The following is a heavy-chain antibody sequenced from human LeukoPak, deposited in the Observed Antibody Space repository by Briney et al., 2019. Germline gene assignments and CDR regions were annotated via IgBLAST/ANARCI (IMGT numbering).Heavy chain of an antibody. CDR3: ARGAGPWTLDY. CDR1: GGSISSGGYY. D-gene: IGHD3-10*01. J-gene: IGHJ4*02. Sequence: PSETLSLTCTVSGGSISSGGYYWSWIRQHPGKGLEWIGYIYYSGSTYYNPSLKGRVTISVDTSKNQFSLKLSSVTAADTAVYYCARGAGPWTLDYWGQGTLVTVSS. CDR2: IYYSGST. V-gene: IGHV4-31*03.